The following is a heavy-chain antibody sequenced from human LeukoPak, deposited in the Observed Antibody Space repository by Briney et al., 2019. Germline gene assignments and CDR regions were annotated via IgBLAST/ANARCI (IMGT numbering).Heavy chain of an antibody. Sequence: ASVKVSCKASGYTFTSYGISWVRQAPGQGLEWMGWISAYNGNTNYAQKLQGRVTMTTDTSTSTAYMGLRSLRSDDTAVYYCARDAMFDYGDYGDFDYWGQGTLVTVSS. CDR3: ARDAMFDYGDYGDFDY. CDR1: GYTFTSYG. D-gene: IGHD4-17*01. CDR2: ISAYNGNT. J-gene: IGHJ4*02. V-gene: IGHV1-18*01.